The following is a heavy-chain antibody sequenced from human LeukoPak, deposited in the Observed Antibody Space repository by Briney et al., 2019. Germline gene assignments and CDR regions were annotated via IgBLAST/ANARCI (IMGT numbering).Heavy chain of an antibody. CDR3: ARVLPGDDAFDI. V-gene: IGHV4-61*02. D-gene: IGHD3-10*01. J-gene: IGHJ3*02. CDR1: GGSISSGSYY. Sequence: SETLSLTCTVSGGSISSGSYYWSWIRQPAGKGPEWIGRIYTSGSTNYNPSLKSRVTISVDTSKNQFSLKLSSVTAADTAVYYCARVLPGDDAFDIWGQGTMVTVSS. CDR2: IYTSGST.